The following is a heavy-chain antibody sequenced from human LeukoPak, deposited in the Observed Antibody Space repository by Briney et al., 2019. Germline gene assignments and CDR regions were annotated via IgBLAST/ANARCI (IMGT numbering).Heavy chain of an antibody. CDR1: GFSLSTYW. J-gene: IGHJ4*02. CDR2: ISSDGSST. V-gene: IGHV3-74*01. Sequence: GGSLRLSCAASGFSLSTYWMHWVRQAPGKGLVWVSRISSDGSSTNYADSVKGRFTISRDNAKNTLYLQVNSLRAEDMAVYYCATGDGDSRYYFDSWGQGTLVTVSS. D-gene: IGHD4-17*01. CDR3: ATGDGDSRYYFDS.